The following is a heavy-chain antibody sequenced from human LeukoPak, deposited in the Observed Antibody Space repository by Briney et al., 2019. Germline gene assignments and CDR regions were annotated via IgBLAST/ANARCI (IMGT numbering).Heavy chain of an antibody. CDR1: GFTFSSYS. CDR3: ARDGKDYGDYVFDY. CDR2: ISSSSSYI. Sequence: PGGSLRLSCAASGFTFSSYSMNWVRQAPGKGLEWVSSISSSSSYIYYADSVKGRFTISRDNAKNSLYLQMNSLRAEDTAVYYCARDGKDYGDYVFDYWGQGTLVTVSS. J-gene: IGHJ4*02. V-gene: IGHV3-21*01. D-gene: IGHD4-17*01.